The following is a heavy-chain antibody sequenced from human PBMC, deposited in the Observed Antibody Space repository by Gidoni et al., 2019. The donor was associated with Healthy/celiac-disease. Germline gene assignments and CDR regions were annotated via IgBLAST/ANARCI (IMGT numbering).Heavy chain of an antibody. V-gene: IGHV3-21*01. D-gene: IGHD6-19*01. CDR2: ISSSSSYI. Sequence: EVQLVESGGGLVKPGGSLRPSCAASGFTLSRYSMNWVRQAPGKGLEWISSISSSSSYIYYADSVKGRFTISRDNAKNSLYLQMNSLRAEDTAVYYCARVSAVAGTLNYWGQGTLVTVSS. J-gene: IGHJ4*02. CDR3: ARVSAVAGTLNY. CDR1: GFTLSRYS.